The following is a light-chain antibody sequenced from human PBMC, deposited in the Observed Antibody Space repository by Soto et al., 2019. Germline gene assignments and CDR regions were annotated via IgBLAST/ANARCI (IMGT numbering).Light chain of an antibody. CDR3: LQDYNYPWT. CDR1: QSISSY. J-gene: IGKJ1*01. V-gene: IGKV1-6*01. CDR2: AAS. Sequence: IQMTQSPSSLSASVGDRVTITCRASQSISSYLNWYQQKPGKAPKLLIYAASSLQSGVPSRFSGSGSGTDFTLTISSLQPEDFATYYCLQDYNYPWTFGQGTKVDIK.